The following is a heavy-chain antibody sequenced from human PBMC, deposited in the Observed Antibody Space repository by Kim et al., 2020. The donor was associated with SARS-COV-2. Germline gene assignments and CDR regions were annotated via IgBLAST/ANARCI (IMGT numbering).Heavy chain of an antibody. D-gene: IGHD2-21*01. V-gene: IGHV4-34*01. J-gene: IGHJ3*02. CDR2: INHSGSA. Sequence: SETLSLTCGVYGGSFTTHYLIWIRQPPGKGLEWIGQINHSGSATYNPSLKGRVTMSADTSRNQVSLKLSSVTAADTAMYYCTRVGMNAFDIWGRGTMVTVSS. CDR1: GGSFTTHY. CDR3: TRVGMNAFDI.